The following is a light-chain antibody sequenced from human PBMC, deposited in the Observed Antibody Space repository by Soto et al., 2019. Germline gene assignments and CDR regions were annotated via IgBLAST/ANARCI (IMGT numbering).Light chain of an antibody. Sequence: EIVLTQSPGTLSLSPGERATLSCRASQSINSNYLAWYQQKPGQAPRPLIYGMSTRATGVPDRFSGSGSGTDFTLTIGRLEPEDFAVYYCQEYGSSPFTFGPGTKVDIK. CDR2: GMS. V-gene: IGKV3-20*01. J-gene: IGKJ3*01. CDR1: QSINSNY. CDR3: QEYGSSPFT.